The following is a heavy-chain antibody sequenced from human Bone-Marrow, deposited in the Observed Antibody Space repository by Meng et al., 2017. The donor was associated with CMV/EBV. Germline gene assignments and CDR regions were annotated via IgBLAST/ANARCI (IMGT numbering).Heavy chain of an antibody. V-gene: IGHV3-21*01. CDR3: AKVAGRVY. D-gene: IGHD2-15*01. Sequence: EVEVGGSGGGLVKSGGCLRLSCAASGFTFSSYSMNWVREAPGKGLEWVSSISSSSSYIYYADSVKGRFTISRDNAKNSLYLQMNSLRAEDTAVYYCAKVAGRVYWGQGTLVTVSS. CDR1: GFTFSSYS. CDR2: ISSSSSYI. J-gene: IGHJ4*02.